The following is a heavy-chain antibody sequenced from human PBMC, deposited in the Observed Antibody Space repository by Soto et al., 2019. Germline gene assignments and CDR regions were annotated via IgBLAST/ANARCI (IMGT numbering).Heavy chain of an antibody. D-gene: IGHD6-13*01. Sequence: ASVKVSCKVSGYTLTELSMHWVRQACGKGLEWMGGFDPEDGETIYAQKFQGRVTMTEDTSTDTAYMELSSLRSEDTAVYYCATVSYSSSWDSYDYGMDVWAQGTTVTVSS. CDR1: GYTLTELS. V-gene: IGHV1-24*01. CDR3: ATVSYSSSWDSYDYGMDV. J-gene: IGHJ6*02. CDR2: FDPEDGET.